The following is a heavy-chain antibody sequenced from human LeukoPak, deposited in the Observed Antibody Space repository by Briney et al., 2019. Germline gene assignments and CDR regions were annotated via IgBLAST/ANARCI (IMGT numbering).Heavy chain of an antibody. D-gene: IGHD6-13*01. J-gene: IGHJ4*02. V-gene: IGHV3-21*01. Sequence: GGSLRLSCAASGFTFSSYSMNWVRQAPGKGLEWVSSISSSSYIYYADSVKGRFTISRDNAKNSLYLQMNSLRAEDTAVYYCASWDSSWYFWDYWGQGTLVTVSS. CDR1: GFTFSSYS. CDR2: ISSSSYI. CDR3: ASWDSSWYFWDY.